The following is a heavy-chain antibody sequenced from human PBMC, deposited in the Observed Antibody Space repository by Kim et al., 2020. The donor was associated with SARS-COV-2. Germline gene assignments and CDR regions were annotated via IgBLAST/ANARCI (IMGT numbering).Heavy chain of an antibody. D-gene: IGHD3-10*01. CDR1: GFTFSSYA. Sequence: GGSLRLSCAASGFTFSSYAMHWVRQAPGKGLEWVAGISYDGGNKYYADYVKGRGTISSDNSNNTQLLQMNSLRADDTAVDYCARERDAGFGGVFADY. CDR2: ISYDGGNK. V-gene: IGHV3-30*04. CDR3: ARERDAGFGGVFADY. J-gene: IGHJ4*01.